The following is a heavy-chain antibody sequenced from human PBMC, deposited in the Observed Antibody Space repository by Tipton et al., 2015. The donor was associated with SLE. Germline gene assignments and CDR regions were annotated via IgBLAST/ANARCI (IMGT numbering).Heavy chain of an antibody. V-gene: IGHV4-59*06. CDR3: ARERGDGMDF. D-gene: IGHD3-10*01. J-gene: IGHJ6*02. CDR2: ISHSGSP. Sequence: TLSLTCSVTDGSITSYYWSWIRQPPGKGLEWIGYISHSGSPYYDPSLKSRVSISMDRSKNQFSLNLISVAAADTAMYYCARERGDGMDFWGQGTTVIVSS. CDR1: DGSITSYY.